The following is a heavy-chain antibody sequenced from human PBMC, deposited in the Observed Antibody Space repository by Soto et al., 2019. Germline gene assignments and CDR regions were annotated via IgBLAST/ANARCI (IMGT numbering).Heavy chain of an antibody. D-gene: IGHD4-17*01. Sequence: GGSLRLSCAASGFTFSNYAMNWVRQAPGKGLEWFSTISSSGGSTYYADSVKGRFTISRDNSKNTLSLQMNSLKAEDTAVYYCAKVTVARGMDVWGQGTTVTVSS. V-gene: IGHV3-23*01. CDR2: ISSSGGST. J-gene: IGHJ6*02. CDR1: GFTFSNYA. CDR3: AKVTVARGMDV.